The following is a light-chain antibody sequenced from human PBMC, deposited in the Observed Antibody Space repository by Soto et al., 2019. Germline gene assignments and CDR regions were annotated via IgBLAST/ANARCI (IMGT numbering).Light chain of an antibody. CDR3: QSYDSSLSGSV. CDR1: SSNIGAPYD. CDR2: GNN. V-gene: IGLV1-40*01. Sequence: QPVLTQPPSVSGAPGQRVTISCTGTSSNIGAPYDVHWYQHLPGTAPKLLIFGNNNRPSGVPDRFSGSKSGTSASLAITGLQAEDEADYYCQSYDSSLSGSVFGGGTKVTVL. J-gene: IGLJ3*02.